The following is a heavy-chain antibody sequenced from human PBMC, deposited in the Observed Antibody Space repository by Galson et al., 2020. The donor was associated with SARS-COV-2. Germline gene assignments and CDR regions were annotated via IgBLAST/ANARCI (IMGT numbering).Heavy chain of an antibody. D-gene: IGHD3-22*01. Sequence: SVKVSCKASGGTFSSYAISWVRQAPGQGLEWMGGIIPIFGTANYAQKFQGRVTITADESTSTAYMELSSLRSEDTAVYYCARSSVVITNDYYYYGMDVWGQVTTVTVSS. CDR1: GGTFSSYA. V-gene: IGHV1-69*13. CDR3: ARSSVVITNDYYYYGMDV. J-gene: IGHJ6*02. CDR2: IIPIFGTA.